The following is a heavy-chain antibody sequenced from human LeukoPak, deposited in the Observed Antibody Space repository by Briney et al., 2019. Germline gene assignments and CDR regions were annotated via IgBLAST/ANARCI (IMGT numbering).Heavy chain of an antibody. CDR3: ARGGYSSGWYEYEYYYYYMDV. Sequence: GASVKVSCKASGYTFTSYGISWVRQAPGQGLEWMGWISAYNGNTNYAQKLQGRVTMTTDTSTSTAYMELRSLRSDDTAVYYCARGGYSSGWYEYEYYYYYMDVWGKGTTVTVSS. V-gene: IGHV1-18*01. CDR2: ISAYNGNT. CDR1: GYTFTSYG. D-gene: IGHD6-19*01. J-gene: IGHJ6*03.